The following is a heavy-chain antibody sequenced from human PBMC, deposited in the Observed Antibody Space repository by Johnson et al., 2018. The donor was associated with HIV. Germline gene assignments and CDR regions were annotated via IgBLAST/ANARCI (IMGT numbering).Heavy chain of an antibody. D-gene: IGHD3-10*01. J-gene: IGHJ3*02. CDR2: ISSNGGST. V-gene: IGHV3-64*01. CDR1: GFIFSSYA. Sequence: EVQLVESGGGLVQPGGSLRLSCAASGFIFSSYAMHWVRQAPGKGLHYVSAISSNGGSTYYANSVKGRLTISRDNSRNTLYLQMGRLRVEDMAVYYCARDVASVYGSGDHAFDIWGQGTMVTVSS. CDR3: ARDVASVYGSGDHAFDI.